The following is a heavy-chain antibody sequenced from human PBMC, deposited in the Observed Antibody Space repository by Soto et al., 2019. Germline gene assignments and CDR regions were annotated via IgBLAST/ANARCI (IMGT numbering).Heavy chain of an antibody. CDR2: IYNSEST. J-gene: IGHJ4*02. CDR1: GGSISSGDYY. D-gene: IGHD5-18*01. CDR3: ARSLRGYSYGPFDY. V-gene: IGHV4-30-4*01. Sequence: QVQLQESGPGLVKPSQTLSLTCTVSGGSISSGDYYWSWIRQPPGKGLEWIGYIYNSESTYYNPSLMSRVIISVDTSKNQFSLKLSSVTAADTAVYYCARSLRGYSYGPFDYWGQGTLVTVSS.